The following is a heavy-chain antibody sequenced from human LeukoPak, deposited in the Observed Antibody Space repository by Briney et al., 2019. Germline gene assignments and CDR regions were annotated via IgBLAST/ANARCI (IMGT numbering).Heavy chain of an antibody. CDR2: IFPGDSAT. D-gene: IGHD5-18*01. CDR1: GYSFTTYW. Sequence: GESLKISCKGSGYSFTTYWIAWVRQMPGKGLEWMGIIFPGDSATRYSPSFQGQVTISVDKSITTAYLQWSSLRASDTAMYYCARRGYSYGFDYWGQGTLVTVSS. V-gene: IGHV5-51*01. CDR3: ARRGYSYGFDY. J-gene: IGHJ4*02.